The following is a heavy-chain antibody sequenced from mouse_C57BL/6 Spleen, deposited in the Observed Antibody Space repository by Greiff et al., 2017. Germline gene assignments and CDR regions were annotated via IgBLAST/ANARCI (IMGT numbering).Heavy chain of an antibody. CDR1: GFTFSSYA. CDR2: ISDGGSYT. D-gene: IGHD4-1*01. J-gene: IGHJ4*01. V-gene: IGHV5-4*03. Sequence: EVMLVESGGGLVKPGGSLKLSCAASGFTFSSYAMSWVRQTPEKRLEWVATISDGGSYTYYPVNVKGRFTISRDNAKNNLYLQMSHLKSEDTAMYYCATGTSYAMDYWGQGTSVTVSS. CDR3: ATGTSYAMDY.